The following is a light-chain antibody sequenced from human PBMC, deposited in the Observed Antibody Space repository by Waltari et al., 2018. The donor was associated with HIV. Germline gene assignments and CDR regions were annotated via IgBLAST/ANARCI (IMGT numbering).Light chain of an antibody. CDR2: SAY. V-gene: IGKV1-39*01. CDR1: QAISTY. Sequence: DIQMTQSPSSLSASLGDSVVITCRASQAISTYLNWYQQKPGKAPFLLVYSAYTLQPGAPSRFRGAGSGRDFSLSISGLQTEDFATYFCQQSYGSPFNFGPGT. CDR3: QQSYGSPFN. J-gene: IGKJ3*01.